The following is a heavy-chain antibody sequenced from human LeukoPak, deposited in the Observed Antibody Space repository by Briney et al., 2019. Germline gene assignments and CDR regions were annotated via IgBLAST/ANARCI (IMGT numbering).Heavy chain of an antibody. V-gene: IGHV3-33*01. Sequence: GRSLRLSCAASGFTFSSYGTHWVRQAPGKGLEWVAVIWYGGSNKYYADSVKGRFTISRDNSKNTLYLQMNSLRAEDTAVYYCARDYSTVTAILYYFDYWGQGTLVTVSS. CDR2: IWYGGSNK. CDR3: ARDYSTVTAILYYFDY. J-gene: IGHJ4*02. CDR1: GFTFSSYG. D-gene: IGHD2-21*02.